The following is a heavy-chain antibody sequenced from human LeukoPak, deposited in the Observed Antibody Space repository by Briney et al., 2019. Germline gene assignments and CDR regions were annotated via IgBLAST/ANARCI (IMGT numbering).Heavy chain of an antibody. CDR3: AKDQEAVAGQTPFDY. J-gene: IGHJ4*02. V-gene: IGHV3-53*01. Sequence: GGSLRLSCAASGFTVSSNYMSWVRQAPGKGLEWVSVIYSGGSTYYADSVKGRFTISRDNSKNTLYLQMNSLRAEDTAVYYCAKDQEAVAGQTPFDYWGQGTLVTVSS. D-gene: IGHD6-19*01. CDR1: GFTVSSNY. CDR2: IYSGGST.